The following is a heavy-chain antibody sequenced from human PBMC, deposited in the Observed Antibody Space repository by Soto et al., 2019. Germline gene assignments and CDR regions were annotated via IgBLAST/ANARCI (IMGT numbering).Heavy chain of an antibody. CDR1: LFTFSSYS. Sequence: GWSLRLSCSASLFTFSSYSMNWVLQSPFKWLEWVSYISSSSSTIYYADSVKGRFTISRDNAKNSLYLQMNSLRDEDTAVYYCARDYYYDSSGYYAGFAYWGQGTLVTVS. D-gene: IGHD3-22*01. J-gene: IGHJ4*02. V-gene: IGHV3-48*02. CDR3: ARDYYYDSSGYYAGFAY. CDR2: ISSSSSTI.